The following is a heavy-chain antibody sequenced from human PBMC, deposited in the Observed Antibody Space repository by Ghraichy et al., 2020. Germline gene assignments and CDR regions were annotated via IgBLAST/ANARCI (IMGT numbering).Heavy chain of an antibody. CDR1: GFTFSDYY. J-gene: IGHJ4*02. CDR2: ISSSGSTI. V-gene: IGHV3-11*01. Sequence: GGTLRLSCAASGFTFSDYYMSWIRQAPGKGLEWVSYISSSGSTIYYADSVKGRFTISRDNAKNSLYLQMISLRAEDTAVYYCARDLYYDILTGYSNYWGQGTLVTVSS. D-gene: IGHD3-9*01. CDR3: ARDLYYDILTGYSNY.